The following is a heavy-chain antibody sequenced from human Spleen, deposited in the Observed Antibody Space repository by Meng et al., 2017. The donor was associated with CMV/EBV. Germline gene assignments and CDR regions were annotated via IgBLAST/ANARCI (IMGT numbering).Heavy chain of an antibody. D-gene: IGHD4-11*01. CDR1: TYTFTGYY. Sequence: ASVKVSCKASTYTFTGYYMHWVRQAPGQGLEWMGWINPNSGDTNYAQKFQGRVTTTRDTSISTAYMELSRLRSDDTAVYYCARAGSYSNHGYYFDYWGQGTLVTVSS. CDR3: ARAGSYSNHGYYFDY. V-gene: IGHV1-2*02. J-gene: IGHJ4*02. CDR2: INPNSGDT.